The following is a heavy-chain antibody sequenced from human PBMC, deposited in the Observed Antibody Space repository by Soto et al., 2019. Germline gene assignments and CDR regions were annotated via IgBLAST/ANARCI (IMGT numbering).Heavy chain of an antibody. Sequence: QVQLVQSGAEVRKPGSAVRVSCKASGDTFNFYTINWVRQAPGLGLEWMGRVNPILTMSNYARKFEGRVTTTADKSTTTAYMELRSLRSGDTAIYYCATSYGSGSRAFDYWGQGALVTVSS. CDR1: GDTFNFYT. V-gene: IGHV1-69*02. D-gene: IGHD3-10*01. CDR3: ATSYGSGSRAFDY. J-gene: IGHJ4*02. CDR2: VNPILTMS.